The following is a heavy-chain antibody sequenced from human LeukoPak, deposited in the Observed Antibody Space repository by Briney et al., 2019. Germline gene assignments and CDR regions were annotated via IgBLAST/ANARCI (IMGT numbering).Heavy chain of an antibody. CDR2: IYYSGST. CDR1: GGSISSYY. J-gene: IGHJ4*02. Sequence: SETLSLTCTVSGGSISSYYWSWIRQPPGKGLEWIGYIYYSGSTNYNPSLKSRVTISVDTSKNQFSLKLSSVTAANTAVYYCARGRLSFGGVIVPFDYWGQGTLVTVST. D-gene: IGHD3-16*02. CDR3: ARGRLSFGGVIVPFDY. V-gene: IGHV4-59*08.